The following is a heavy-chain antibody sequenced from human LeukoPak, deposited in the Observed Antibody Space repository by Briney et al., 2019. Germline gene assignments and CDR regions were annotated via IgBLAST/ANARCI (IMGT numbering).Heavy chain of an antibody. CDR2: IYSSGST. CDR3: ARTVLASLDAFDI. J-gene: IGHJ3*02. Sequence: SETLSLTCTVSGGSINSYYWSWIRLPAGKGLEWIGRIYSSGSTNYNPSLKSRVTISVDKSKNQFSLKLSSVTAADTAVYYCARTVLASLDAFDIWGQGTMVTVSS. V-gene: IGHV4-4*07. CDR1: GGSINSYY. D-gene: IGHD3-3*02.